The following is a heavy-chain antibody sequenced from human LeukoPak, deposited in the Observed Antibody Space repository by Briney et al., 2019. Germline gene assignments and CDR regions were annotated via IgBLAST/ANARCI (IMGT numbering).Heavy chain of an antibody. J-gene: IGHJ4*02. CDR3: ARLVRYFDWSTTSYYFDH. V-gene: IGHV3-66*04. D-gene: IGHD3-9*01. Sequence: PGGSLRLSCAASGFTFSNYAMRWVRQAPGKGLEWVSVIYSGGSTYYADSVKGRFTISRDNSKNTLYLQMNSLRAEDTAVYYCARLVRYFDWSTTSYYFDHWGQGTLVTVSS. CDR2: IYSGGST. CDR1: GFTFSNYA.